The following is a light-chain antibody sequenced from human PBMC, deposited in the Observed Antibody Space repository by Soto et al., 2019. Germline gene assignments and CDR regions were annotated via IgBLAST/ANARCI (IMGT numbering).Light chain of an antibody. Sequence: EIVLTQSPATLSLSPGERATLSCMASQSVSSYLAWYQQKPGRAPRLLIYDASNRATGIPARFSGSGSGTDFTLTISSLEPEDFAVYYCQQRSNRLTFGGGTKVDIK. J-gene: IGKJ4*01. V-gene: IGKV3-11*01. CDR2: DAS. CDR1: QSVSSY. CDR3: QQRSNRLT.